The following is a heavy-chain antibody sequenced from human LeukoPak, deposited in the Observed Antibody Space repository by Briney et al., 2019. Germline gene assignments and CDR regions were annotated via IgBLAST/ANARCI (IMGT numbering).Heavy chain of an antibody. V-gene: IGHV3-7*01. D-gene: IGHD3-22*01. CDR1: GFTFSSYW. J-gene: IGHJ5*02. CDR3: ARDYYDSSGYDWFDP. CDR2: IKQDGSEK. Sequence: GGSLRLSCAASGFTFSSYWMSWVRQAPGKGLEWVASIKQDGSEKYYVDSVKGRFTISRDNAKKSLYLQMNSLRAEDTAVYYCARDYYDSSGYDWFDPWGQGTLVTVSS.